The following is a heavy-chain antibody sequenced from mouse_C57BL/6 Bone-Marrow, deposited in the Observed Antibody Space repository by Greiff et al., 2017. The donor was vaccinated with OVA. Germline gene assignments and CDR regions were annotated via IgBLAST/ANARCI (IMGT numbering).Heavy chain of an antibody. V-gene: IGHV1-9*01. CDR1: GYSFTGYW. J-gene: IGHJ3*01. Sequence: VQLQQSGAELMKPGASVKLSCKATGYSFTGYWIEWVKQRPGHGLEWIGEILPGSGSTNYNEKFKGKATFTADTSSNTAYMQLSSMKTEDSARDDCATGDGNLGRFAYWGKGTLVTVSA. D-gene: IGHD2-1*01. CDR2: ILPGSGST. CDR3: ATGDGNLGRFAY.